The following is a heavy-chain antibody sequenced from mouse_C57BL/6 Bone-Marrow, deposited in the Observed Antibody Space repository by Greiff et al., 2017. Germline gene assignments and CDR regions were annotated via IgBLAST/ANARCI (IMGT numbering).Heavy chain of an antibody. CDR1: GYAFTNYL. J-gene: IGHJ4*01. Sequence: QVQLQQSGAELVRPGTSVKVSCKASGYAFTNYLIEWVKQRPGQGLEWIGVINPGSGGTNYNEKFQGKATLTADKSSSTAYMQLSSLTSEDSAVYFCARSGDYVYAMDYWGQGTSVTVSS. V-gene: IGHV1-54*01. D-gene: IGHD2-4*01. CDR3: ARSGDYVYAMDY. CDR2: INPGSGGT.